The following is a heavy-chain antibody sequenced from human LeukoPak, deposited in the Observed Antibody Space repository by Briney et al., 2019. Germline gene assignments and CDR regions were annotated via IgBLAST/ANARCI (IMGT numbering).Heavy chain of an antibody. J-gene: IGHJ4*02. CDR3: ARDRSIAAAGKYFDY. CDR2: IWYDGSNK. Sequence: HPGGSLRLSCAAFGFTFSSYGMHWFRQAPGKGLEGVAFIWYDGSNKYYADSVKGRFTISRDNSKNTLYLQMNSLRAEDTAVYYCARDRSIAAAGKYFDYWGQGTLVTVSS. V-gene: IGHV3-33*01. CDR1: GFTFSSYG. D-gene: IGHD6-13*01.